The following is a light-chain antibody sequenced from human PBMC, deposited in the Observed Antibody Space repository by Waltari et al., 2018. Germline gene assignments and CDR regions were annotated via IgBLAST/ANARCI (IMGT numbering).Light chain of an antibody. V-gene: IGKV1-8*01. J-gene: IGKJ1*01. Sequence: AIRMTQSPSSLSASTGDKITIPFRASQDIRSYLGWYQQKPGKAPKLLVYAATSLQTGVPSRFSASGSGTDFSLTLSNLQSEDFAIYHCQQYYSYPRTFGQGTKVEVK. CDR1: QDIRSY. CDR2: AAT. CDR3: QQYYSYPRT.